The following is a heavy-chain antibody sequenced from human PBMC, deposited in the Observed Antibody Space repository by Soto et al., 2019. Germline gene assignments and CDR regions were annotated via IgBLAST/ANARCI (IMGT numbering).Heavy chain of an antibody. J-gene: IGHJ6*02. Sequence: SETLSLTCAVSGGSISSGGYSWSWIRQPPGKGLEWIGYIYHSGSTYYNPSLKSRVTISVDTSKNQFSLKLSSVTAADTAVYYCASKGSSWYHYYYGMDVWGQGTTVTVSS. V-gene: IGHV4-30-2*01. CDR3: ASKGSSWYHYYYGMDV. D-gene: IGHD6-13*01. CDR2: IYHSGST. CDR1: GGSISSGGYS.